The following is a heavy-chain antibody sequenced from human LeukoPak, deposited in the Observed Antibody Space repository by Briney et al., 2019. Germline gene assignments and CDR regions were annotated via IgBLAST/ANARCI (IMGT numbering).Heavy chain of an antibody. V-gene: IGHV4-4*02. D-gene: IGHD3-3*01. CDR2: IYHSGST. CDR1: GGSISSSNW. J-gene: IGHJ6*03. CDR3: ARCAYYDFWSGYYMDV. Sequence: PSETLSLTCAVSGGSISSSNWWSWVRQPPGKGLEWIGEIYHSGSTNYNPSLKSRVTISVDKSKNQFSLKLSSVTAADTAVYYCARCAYYDFWSGYYMDVWGKGTTVTVSS.